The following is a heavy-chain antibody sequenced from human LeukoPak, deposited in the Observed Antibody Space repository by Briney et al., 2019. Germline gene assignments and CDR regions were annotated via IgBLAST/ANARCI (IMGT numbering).Heavy chain of an antibody. Sequence: GGSVRLFCAVSGFIFSRSAMTCVRQTPGKGLDSVSSISSSGNTYYADSVKGRFTISRDNSQNMLFLQMNSLRAEDTAVYYCVKGRISEDGIDFWGQGTLVTVSS. CDR3: VKGRISEDGIDF. D-gene: IGHD6-13*01. J-gene: IGHJ4*02. CDR2: ISSSGNT. V-gene: IGHV3-23*01. CDR1: GFIFSRSA.